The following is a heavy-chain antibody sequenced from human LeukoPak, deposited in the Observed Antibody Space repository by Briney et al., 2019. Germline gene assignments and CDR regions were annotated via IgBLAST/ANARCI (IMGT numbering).Heavy chain of an antibody. Sequence: ASVKVSCKASGYTFTGYYMHWVRQAPGQGLEWMGWINPNSGGTNYAQKFQGRVTMTRDTSTSTAYMELSRLRSDDTAVYYCARDSAYCSSTSCYVPRDYYYYMDVWDKGTTVTISS. V-gene: IGHV1-2*02. D-gene: IGHD2-2*01. J-gene: IGHJ6*03. CDR1: GYTFTGYY. CDR3: ARDSAYCSSTSCYVPRDYYYYMDV. CDR2: INPNSGGT.